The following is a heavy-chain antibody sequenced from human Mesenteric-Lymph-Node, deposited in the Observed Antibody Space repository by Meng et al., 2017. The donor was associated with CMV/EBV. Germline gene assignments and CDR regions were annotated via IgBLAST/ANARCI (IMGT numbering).Heavy chain of an antibody. CDR2: ISDGSSA. CDR1: GFTFSNYW. J-gene: IGHJ6*02. Sequence: GESLKISCAASGFTFSNYWMHWVRQAPGKGLVWVSRISDGSSATYADSVKGRFTISRDNTKNTLYVHMNSLRAEDTAVYYCARDHGGNLMDVWGQGTTVTVSS. CDR3: ARDHGGNLMDV. V-gene: IGHV3-74*01. D-gene: IGHD4-23*01.